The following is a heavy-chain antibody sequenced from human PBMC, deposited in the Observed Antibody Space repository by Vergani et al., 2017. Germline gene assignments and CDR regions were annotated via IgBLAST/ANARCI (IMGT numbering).Heavy chain of an antibody. CDR3: AKHFRGWGIDY. CDR2: ISYDGSNK. CDR1: GFTFSSHG. J-gene: IGHJ4*02. Sequence: QVQLVESGGGVVQPGRSLRLSCAASGFTFSSHGVHWVRQAPGKGLEWVAVISYDGSNKYYADSVKGRFTISRDNSKNTLYLQMNSLRAEDTAVYYCAKHFRGWGIDYWGQGTQVIVSS. D-gene: IGHD3-16*01. V-gene: IGHV3-30*18.